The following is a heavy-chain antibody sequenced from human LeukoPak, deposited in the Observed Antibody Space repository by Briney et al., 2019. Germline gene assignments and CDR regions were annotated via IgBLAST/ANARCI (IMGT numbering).Heavy chain of an antibody. D-gene: IGHD2-21*01. CDR2: IYYSGST. J-gene: IGHJ4*02. V-gene: IGHV4-59*12. CDR1: GGSISSYY. Sequence: PSETLSLTCTVSGGSISSYYWSWIRQPPGKGLEWIGYIYYSGSTNYNPSLKSRVTISLDTSKNQFSLKVHYVTAADTAVYYCARGIENFDYWGQGTLVTVSS. CDR3: ARGIENFDY.